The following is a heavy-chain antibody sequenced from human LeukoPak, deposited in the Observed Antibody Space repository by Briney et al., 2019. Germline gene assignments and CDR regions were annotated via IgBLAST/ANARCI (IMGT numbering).Heavy chain of an antibody. Sequence: SETLSLTCTVSGGSISSSSYYWGWIRQPPGKGLEWIGSIYYSGSTYYNPSLKSRVTISVDMSKNQFSLKLSSVTAADTAVYYCAREDIVVVVAATGPNWFDPWGQGTLVTVSS. CDR1: GGSISSSSYY. D-gene: IGHD2-15*01. J-gene: IGHJ5*02. CDR3: AREDIVVVVAATGPNWFDP. V-gene: IGHV4-39*07. CDR2: IYYSGST.